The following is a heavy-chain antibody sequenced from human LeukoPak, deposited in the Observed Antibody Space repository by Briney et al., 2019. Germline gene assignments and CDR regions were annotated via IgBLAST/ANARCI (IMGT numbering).Heavy chain of an antibody. Sequence: GGSLRLSCAASGFTVSSNYMSWVRQAPGKGLEWVSVIYSGGSTYYADSVKGRFTISRDNSKNTLYLQMNSLRAEDTALYYCARGKAAATHYYYMDVWGKGTTVTVSS. J-gene: IGHJ6*03. CDR3: ARGKAAATHYYYMDV. V-gene: IGHV3-53*01. D-gene: IGHD2-15*01. CDR1: GFTVSSNY. CDR2: IYSGGST.